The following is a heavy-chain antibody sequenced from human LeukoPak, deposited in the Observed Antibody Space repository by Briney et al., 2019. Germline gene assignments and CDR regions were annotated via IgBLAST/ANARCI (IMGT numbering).Heavy chain of an antibody. V-gene: IGHV1-8*01. CDR3: ARGLFSDRNYLFLGYYYYYYMDV. J-gene: IGHJ6*03. CDR2: MNPNSGNT. Sequence: GASVKVSCKASGYTFTSYDINWVRQATGQGREWMGWMNPNSGNTGYAQKFQGRVTITRNTSISTAYMELSSLRSEDTAVYYCARGLFSDRNYLFLGYYYYYYMDVWGKGTTVTVSS. CDR1: GYTFTSYD. D-gene: IGHD1-14*01.